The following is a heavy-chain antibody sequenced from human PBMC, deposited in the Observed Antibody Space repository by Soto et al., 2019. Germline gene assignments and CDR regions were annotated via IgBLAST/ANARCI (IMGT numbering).Heavy chain of an antibody. D-gene: IGHD2-2*01. V-gene: IGHV1-18*01. CDR2: ISGYNGNT. CDR3: QYQLLTYYYGMDV. J-gene: IGHJ6*02. CDR1: GYTFTSYG. Sequence: ASVKVSCKASGYTFTSYGISWVRQAPGQGLEWMGWISGYNGNTNYAQKFRGRVTMTTDTSTSTAYMELRSLRSDDTAVYYCQYQLLTYYYGMDVWGQGTTVTVSS.